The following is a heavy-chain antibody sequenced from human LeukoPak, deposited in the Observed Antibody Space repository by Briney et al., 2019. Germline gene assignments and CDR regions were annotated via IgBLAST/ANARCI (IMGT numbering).Heavy chain of an antibody. CDR3: ARSSHLWFGELYSGY. CDR1: GYTFTSYG. J-gene: IGHJ4*02. D-gene: IGHD3-10*01. V-gene: IGHV1-18*01. CDR2: ISAYNGNT. Sequence: ASVKVSCKASGYTFTSYGISWVRQAPGQGLEWMGWISAYNGNTNYAQKLQGRVTMTTDTSTSTAYMELRSLRSDDTAVYYCARSSHLWFGELYSGYWGQGTLVTVSS.